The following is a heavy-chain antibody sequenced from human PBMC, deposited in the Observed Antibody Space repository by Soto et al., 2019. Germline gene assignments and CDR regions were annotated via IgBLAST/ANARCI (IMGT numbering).Heavy chain of an antibody. D-gene: IGHD3-16*02. Sequence: QVQLVQSGAEVKKPGSSVKVSCKASGGTFSSYTISWVRQAPGQGLEWMGRIIPILGIANYAQKFQGRVTITADKSTSTAYMELSSLRSEDTAVYYCARYRRDGWYFDLWGRGTLVTVSS. V-gene: IGHV1-69*02. CDR2: IIPILGIA. J-gene: IGHJ2*01. CDR3: ARYRRDGWYFDL. CDR1: GGTFSSYT.